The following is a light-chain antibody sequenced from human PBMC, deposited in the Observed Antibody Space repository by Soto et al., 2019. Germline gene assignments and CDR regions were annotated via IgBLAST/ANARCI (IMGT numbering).Light chain of an antibody. V-gene: IGLV2-14*01. Sequence: QSVLTQSASVSGSPGQSITISCSGTSSDVGGYNYVSWYQQHPGKAPKLMIYGVTNRPSGVSNRFSGSKSGNTASLTISGLQAEDEADFYCSSYTSSTTLSVVFGGGTKVTVL. CDR3: SSYTSSTTLSVV. J-gene: IGLJ2*01. CDR1: SSDVGGYNY. CDR2: GVT.